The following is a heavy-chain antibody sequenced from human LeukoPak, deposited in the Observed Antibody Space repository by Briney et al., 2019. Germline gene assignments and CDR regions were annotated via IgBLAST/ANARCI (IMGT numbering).Heavy chain of an antibody. D-gene: IGHD2-15*01. Sequence: GGSLRLSCAASGFTFSDHYMDWVRQAPGKGLEWVGRTRNKAHSYTTEYAASVKGRFTISRDGSKNSLYLQMSSLKTEDTAVYYCARGYCTGGTCYPGDYWGQGTLVTVSS. J-gene: IGHJ4*02. CDR1: GFTFSDHY. CDR2: TRNKAHSYTT. CDR3: ARGYCTGGTCYPGDY. V-gene: IGHV3-72*01.